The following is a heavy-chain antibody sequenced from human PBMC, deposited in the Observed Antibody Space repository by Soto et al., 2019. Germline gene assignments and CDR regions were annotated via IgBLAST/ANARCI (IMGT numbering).Heavy chain of an antibody. D-gene: IGHD3-3*01. CDR3: ARGGEAILEWLLFPQTSAWFDP. Sequence: ASVKVSCKASGYTFTSYAMHWVRQAPGQRLEWMGWIDAGNGNTKYSQKFQGRVTITRDTSASTAYMELSSLRSEDTAVYYCARGGEAILEWLLFPQTSAWFDPWGQGTLVTVSS. V-gene: IGHV1-3*01. J-gene: IGHJ5*02. CDR2: IDAGNGNT. CDR1: GYTFTSYA.